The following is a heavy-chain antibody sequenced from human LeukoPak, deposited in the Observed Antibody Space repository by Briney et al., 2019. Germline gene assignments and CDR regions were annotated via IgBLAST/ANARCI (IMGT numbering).Heavy chain of an antibody. J-gene: IGHJ5*02. CDR2: INSSSSYI. D-gene: IGHD4-11*01. Sequence: GGSLSLSCPASGFTFGSYSMNWVRQAPGRGLAWVSSINSSSSYIYYADSVKGRFTISRDNAKNSLYLQVNSLRAEDTAVYYCARDQYSRPTLIGWFDPWGQGTLVTVSS. CDR3: ARDQYSRPTLIGWFDP. CDR1: GFTFGSYS. V-gene: IGHV3-21*01.